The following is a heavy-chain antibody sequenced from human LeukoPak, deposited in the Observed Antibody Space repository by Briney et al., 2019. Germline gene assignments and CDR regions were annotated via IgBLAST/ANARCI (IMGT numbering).Heavy chain of an antibody. J-gene: IGHJ4*02. Sequence: SETLSLTCAVYGGSFSGYYLSWIRQPPGKGLEWIGEINHSGSTNYNPSLKSRVTISVDTSKNQFSLKLSSVTAADTAVYYCARVSDSSGYYLFDYWGQGTLVTVSS. CDR1: GGSFSGYY. D-gene: IGHD3-22*01. CDR2: INHSGST. V-gene: IGHV4-34*01. CDR3: ARVSDSSGYYLFDY.